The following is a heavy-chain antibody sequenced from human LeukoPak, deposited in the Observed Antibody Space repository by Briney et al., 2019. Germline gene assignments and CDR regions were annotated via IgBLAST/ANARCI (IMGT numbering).Heavy chain of an antibody. CDR1: GFTFSSYW. J-gene: IGHJ6*03. CDR2: IKQDGSEK. V-gene: IGHV3-7*03. Sequence: GGSLRLSCAASGFTFSSYWMSWVRQAPGKGLEWVANIKQDGSEKYYVDSVKGRFTISRDNAKNSLYLQMNSLRAEDTALCYCAKAGDAPLADYYYYMDVWGKGTTVTVSS. CDR3: AKAGDAPLADYYYYMDV. D-gene: IGHD2-21*01.